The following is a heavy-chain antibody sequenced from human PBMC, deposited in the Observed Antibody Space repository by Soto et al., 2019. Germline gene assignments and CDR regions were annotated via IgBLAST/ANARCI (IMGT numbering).Heavy chain of an antibody. Sequence: PGGSLRLSCVGSGFTFSNYGMHGVGQPPGKGLEWVALISDDGDKRYYAESVRCRLIISRDNSKDTLYLQMNSLGPDDTAVYFCAKARVRIVGANSFDYWGQGTPVTVSS. CDR1: GFTFSNYG. CDR2: ISDDGDKR. J-gene: IGHJ4*02. CDR3: AKARVRIVGANSFDY. D-gene: IGHD1-26*01. V-gene: IGHV3-30*18.